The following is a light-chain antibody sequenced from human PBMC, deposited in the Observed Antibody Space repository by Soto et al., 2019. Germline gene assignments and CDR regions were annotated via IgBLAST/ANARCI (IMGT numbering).Light chain of an antibody. CDR3: CSYAGSYSYV. Sequence: QSDLTQPRSVSGSPGQSVTISCTGTSSDVGGYNYVSWYQQHPGKAPKLMIYDVSKRPSVVPNRFSGSKSGNTASLTISGLQAEDEADYYCCSYAGSYSYVFGTGTKLTVL. V-gene: IGLV2-11*01. CDR2: DVS. CDR1: SSDVGGYNY. J-gene: IGLJ1*01.